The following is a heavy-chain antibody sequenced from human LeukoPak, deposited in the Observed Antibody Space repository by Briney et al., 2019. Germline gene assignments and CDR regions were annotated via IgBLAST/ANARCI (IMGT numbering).Heavy chain of an antibody. CDR1: EFTFSSYG. J-gene: IGHJ4*02. CDR2: ISYDGSNK. V-gene: IGHV3-30*18. D-gene: IGHD2-21*02. Sequence: GGSLRLSCAASEFTFSSYGMHWVRQAPGKGLEWVAVISYDGSNKYYADSVKGRFTISRDNSKNTLYLQMNSLRAEDTAVYYCAKDQARIVVVTAELDYWGQGTLVTVSS. CDR3: AKDQARIVVVTAELDY.